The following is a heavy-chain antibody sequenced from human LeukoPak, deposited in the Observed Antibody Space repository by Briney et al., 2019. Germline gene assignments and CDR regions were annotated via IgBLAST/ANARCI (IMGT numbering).Heavy chain of an antibody. V-gene: IGHV3-9*01. CDR2: ISWNSGSI. Sequence: GGSLRLSCAASGFTFDDYAMHWVRQAPGKGLEWVSGISWNSGSIGYADSVKGRFTISRDNAKNSLYLQMNSLRAEDTAVYYCAKFSDWGQGTLVTVSS. J-gene: IGHJ4*02. CDR3: AKFSD. CDR1: GFTFDDYA.